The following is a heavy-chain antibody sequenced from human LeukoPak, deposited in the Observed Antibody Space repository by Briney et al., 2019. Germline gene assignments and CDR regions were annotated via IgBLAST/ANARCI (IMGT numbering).Heavy chain of an antibody. CDR3: AKDTVAYYGSGSYFDY. V-gene: IGHV3-9*01. CDR1: GFTFSSYW. CDR2: ISWNSGSI. D-gene: IGHD3-10*01. J-gene: IGHJ4*02. Sequence: GGSLRLSCAASGFTFSSYWMSWVRQAPGKGLEWVSGISWNSGSIGYADSVKGRFTISRDNAKNSLYLQMNSLRAEDTALYYCAKDTVAYYGSGSYFDYWGQGTPVTVSS.